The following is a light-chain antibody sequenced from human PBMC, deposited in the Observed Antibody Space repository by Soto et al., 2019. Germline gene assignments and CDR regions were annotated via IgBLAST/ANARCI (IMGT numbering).Light chain of an antibody. CDR2: EVY. J-gene: IGLJ2*01. CDR3: SLYAASDSVVV. Sequence: QSVLTQPPSASGSPGQSVTISCTGTSSDVGGYNYVSWYQHHPDKAPKLIIYEVYKRPSGVPDRFSGSKSGNTASLTVSGLQAEDEAEYYCSLYAASDSVVVFGGGTKLTVL. V-gene: IGLV2-8*01. CDR1: SSDVGGYNY.